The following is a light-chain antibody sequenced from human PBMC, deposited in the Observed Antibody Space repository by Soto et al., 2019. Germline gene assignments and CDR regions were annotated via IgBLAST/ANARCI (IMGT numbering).Light chain of an antibody. Sequence: EIVLTQSPGTLSLSPGERATLSCRASQSLGKSQLAWYQQKPGQSPRLLIYDASNRATGIADRFSGSGSGTDFTLTISRLEPEDFAVYFCQHYDNSPPFTFGQGTKLEIK. CDR1: QSLGKSQ. CDR3: QHYDNSPPFT. V-gene: IGKV3-20*01. J-gene: IGKJ2*01. CDR2: DAS.